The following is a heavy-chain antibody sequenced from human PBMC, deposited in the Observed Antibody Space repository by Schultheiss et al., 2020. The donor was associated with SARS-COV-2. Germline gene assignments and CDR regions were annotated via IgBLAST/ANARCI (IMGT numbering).Heavy chain of an antibody. D-gene: IGHD4-17*01. CDR2: IYHSGST. J-gene: IGHJ4*02. CDR3: ARGPFTVTTHPPDY. Sequence: SQTLSLTCAVSGYAIGSDYYWGWIRQPPGKGLEWIGSIYHSGSTYYNPSLKSRVTISVDTSKKQFSLKLNSVTAADTAVYYCARGPFTVTTHPPDYWGQGTLVTVSS. CDR1: GYAIGSDYY. V-gene: IGHV4-38-2*01.